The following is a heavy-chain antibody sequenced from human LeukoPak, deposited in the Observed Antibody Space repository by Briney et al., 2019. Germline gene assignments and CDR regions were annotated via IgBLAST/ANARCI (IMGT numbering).Heavy chain of an antibody. D-gene: IGHD3-3*01. CDR3: ARARVENYDFWSGYYMARFDP. V-gene: IGHV1-8*01. Sequence: GPSVKVSCKASGYTFTSYDINWVRQATGQGREWMGWMNPNSGNTGYAQKFQGRVTMTRNTSISTAYMELSSLRSEDTAVYYCARARVENYDFWSGYYMARFDPWGQGTLVTVSS. CDR2: MNPNSGNT. J-gene: IGHJ5*02. CDR1: GYTFTSYD.